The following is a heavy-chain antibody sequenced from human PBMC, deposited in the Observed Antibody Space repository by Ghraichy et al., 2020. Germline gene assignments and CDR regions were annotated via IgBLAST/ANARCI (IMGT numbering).Heavy chain of an antibody. Sequence: GESLNISCVASGFTFSNYEMNWVRQAPGKGLEWVSYISGSGTLYYADSVKGRFTISRDNPKNSLYLQMNSLRAEDTAVYYCAREGGDSDVGWFDPWGQGTLVTVSS. D-gene: IGHD4-17*01. J-gene: IGHJ5*02. CDR2: ISGSGTL. CDR1: GFTFSNYE. CDR3: AREGGDSDVGWFDP. V-gene: IGHV3-48*03.